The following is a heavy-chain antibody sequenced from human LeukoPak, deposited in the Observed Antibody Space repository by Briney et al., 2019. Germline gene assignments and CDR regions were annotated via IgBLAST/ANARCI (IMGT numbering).Heavy chain of an antibody. V-gene: IGHV1-69*13. CDR3: ARGVTMVRGHFDY. CDR2: IIPIFGTA. CDR1: GGTFSSYA. Sequence: RASVKVSCKASGGTFSSYAISWVRQAPGQGLEWMGGIIPIFGTANYAQKFQGRVTITADESTSTAYMELSSLRSEGTAVYYCARGVTMVRGHFDYWGQGTLVTVSS. J-gene: IGHJ4*02. D-gene: IGHD3-10*01.